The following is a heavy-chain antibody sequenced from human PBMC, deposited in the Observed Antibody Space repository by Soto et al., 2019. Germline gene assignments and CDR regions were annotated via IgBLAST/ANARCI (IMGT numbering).Heavy chain of an antibody. CDR2: IYPGDSDT. Sequence: GESLKISCKGSGYSFTSYWIGWVCQMPGKGLEWMGIIYPGDSDTRYSPSFQGQVTISADKSISTAYLQWSSLKASDTAMYYCARAFHYYGSGSYYNPYYYYGMDVWGQGTTVTVSS. J-gene: IGHJ6*02. V-gene: IGHV5-51*01. D-gene: IGHD3-10*01. CDR1: GYSFTSYW. CDR3: ARAFHYYGSGSYYNPYYYYGMDV.